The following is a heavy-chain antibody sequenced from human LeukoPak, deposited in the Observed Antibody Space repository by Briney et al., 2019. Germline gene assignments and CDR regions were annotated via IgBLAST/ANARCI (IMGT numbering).Heavy chain of an antibody. CDR1: GGSISSYY. CDR2: IYYSGST. J-gene: IGHJ6*04. CDR3: ARDLVVVVPGHYYYGMDV. Sequence: KSSETLSLTCTVPGGSISSYYWSWIRQPPGKGLEWIGYIYYSGSTNYNPSLKSRVTISVDTSKNQLSLKPSSVTAADTAVYYCARDLVVVVPGHYYYGMDVWGKGTTVTVSS. D-gene: IGHD2-2*01. V-gene: IGHV4-59*01.